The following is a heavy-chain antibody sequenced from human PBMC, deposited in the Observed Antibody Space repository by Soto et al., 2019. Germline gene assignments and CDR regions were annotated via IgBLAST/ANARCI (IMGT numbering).Heavy chain of an antibody. J-gene: IGHJ4*02. CDR2: VNAGNGYT. CDR1: GYTFTSNA. CDR3: ARGAHTYGYVFDY. V-gene: IGHV1-3*01. Sequence: ASVKVSCKSSGYTFTSNAIDWVRQAPGQSLEWMGWVNAGNGYTKYLQNFQGRVTISSDTSASTAYMELNSLRSEDTAVYYCARGAHTYGYVFDYWGQGTLVTVSS. D-gene: IGHD5-18*01.